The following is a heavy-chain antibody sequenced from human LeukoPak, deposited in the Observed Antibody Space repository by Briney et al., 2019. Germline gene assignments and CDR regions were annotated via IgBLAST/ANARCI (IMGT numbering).Heavy chain of an antibody. CDR3: ARDLNVLRYFDWAKKTWMDY. Sequence: ASVKVSCKASGYTFTSYGISWVRQAPGQGLEWMGWISAYNGNTNYAQKLQGRVTMTTDTSTSTAYMELRSLRSDGTAVYYCARDLNVLRYFDWAKKTWMDYWGQGTLVTVSS. D-gene: IGHD3-9*01. CDR1: GYTFTSYG. J-gene: IGHJ4*02. V-gene: IGHV1-18*01. CDR2: ISAYNGNT.